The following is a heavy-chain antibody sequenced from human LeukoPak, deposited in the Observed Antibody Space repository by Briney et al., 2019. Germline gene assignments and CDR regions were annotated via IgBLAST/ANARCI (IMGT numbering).Heavy chain of an antibody. V-gene: IGHV1-18*04. D-gene: IGHD3-3*01. CDR2: VSAYNGNT. J-gene: IGHJ3*02. CDR1: GYTFTSYG. CDR3: ARVYYDFWSGYEYDAFDI. Sequence: ASVKVSCKSSGYTFTSYGISWLRQAPGQGLEWMGWVSAYNGNTNYAQKLQGRVTMPTDTSTSTAYMELRSLRSDDTAVYYCARVYYDFWSGYEYDAFDIWGQGTMVTVSS.